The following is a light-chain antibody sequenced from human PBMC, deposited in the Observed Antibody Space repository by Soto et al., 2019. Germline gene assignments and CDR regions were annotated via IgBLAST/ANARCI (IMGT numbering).Light chain of an antibody. CDR1: QSVSSSY. CDR3: HQRSSWPRGT. CDR2: GAS. Sequence: EIVMTKSPVTLSVSPRERATFSCRASQSVSSSYLAWYQQKPGQAPRLLIYGASSRATCIPDRFSGSGSGTDFTLTISRLEPEDFAVYYCHQRSSWPRGTFGQGTKVDI. V-gene: IGKV3D-20*02. J-gene: IGKJ1*01.